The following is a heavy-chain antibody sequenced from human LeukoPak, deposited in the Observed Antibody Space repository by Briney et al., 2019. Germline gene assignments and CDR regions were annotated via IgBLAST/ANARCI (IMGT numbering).Heavy chain of an antibody. CDR1: GGSFSGYY. CDR3: ARGAVLRFLEWLLHNWFDP. D-gene: IGHD3-3*01. V-gene: IGHV4-34*01. J-gene: IGHJ5*02. Sequence: PSETLSLTCAVYGGSFSGYYWSWIRQPPGKGLEWIGETNHSGSTNYNLSLKSRVTISVDTSKNQFSLKLSSVTAADTAVYYCARGAVLRFLEWLLHNWFDPWGQGTLVTVSS. CDR2: TNHSGST.